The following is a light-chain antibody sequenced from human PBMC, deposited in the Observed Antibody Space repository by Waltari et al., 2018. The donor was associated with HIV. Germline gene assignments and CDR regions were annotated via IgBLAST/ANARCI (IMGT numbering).Light chain of an antibody. CDR3: QQYHDWPT. Sequence: IVMTQSPAALSVSPGERATLSCRASKSVSTNVAWYHQKVGQPVRLLAYGAPTRATGAPGRLRGSGSGKDFTLTIDSLQSDDSGSYYCQQYHDWPTFGQGTKVEI. V-gene: IGKV3-15*01. CDR2: GAP. J-gene: IGKJ1*01. CDR1: KSVSTN.